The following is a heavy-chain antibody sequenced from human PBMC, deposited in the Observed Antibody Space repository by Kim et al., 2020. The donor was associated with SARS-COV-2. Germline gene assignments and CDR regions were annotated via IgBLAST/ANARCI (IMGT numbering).Heavy chain of an antibody. CDR2: ISSSGHT. CDR3: ARDKDGYNSFDC. Sequence: VGSLRLSCAASGFTFSDNYMTWILQAPGQGLEWLSDISSSGHTSYTDSVKGRFTISRDNAKKSLYLQMNSLRVEDTAVYYCARDKDGYNSFDCWGQGTRVIVSS. J-gene: IGHJ4*02. D-gene: IGHD5-12*01. CDR1: GFTFSDNY. V-gene: IGHV3-11*06.